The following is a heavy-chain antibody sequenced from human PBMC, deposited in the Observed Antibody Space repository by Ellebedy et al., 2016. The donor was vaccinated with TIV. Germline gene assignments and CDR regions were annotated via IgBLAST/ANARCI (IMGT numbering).Heavy chain of an antibody. CDR2: IYTGGST. J-gene: IGHJ4*02. Sequence: GGSLRLXXAASGFTVSSNYMSWVRQAPGKGLECVSVIYTGGSTYYADSVKVRFTISRDDSRNTLYLQMNSLRAEDTAVYYCTRAGEKSTKGFDYWGQGTLVTVSS. CDR3: TRAGEKSTKGFDY. V-gene: IGHV3-53*01. CDR1: GFTVSSNY. D-gene: IGHD1-26*01.